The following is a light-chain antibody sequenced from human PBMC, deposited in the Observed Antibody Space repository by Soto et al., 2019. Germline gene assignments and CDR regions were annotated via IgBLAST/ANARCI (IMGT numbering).Light chain of an antibody. J-gene: IGKJ5*01. Sequence: IWRTHSPSLLSASTLYRVTITCLASQSISSYLNWYQQKPGKAPKLLIFAASILQSGVPSRFSGSGSGTDFVLTISGPQPEDFATYYCLQDYNYPITFGQGTRLEIK. CDR1: QSISSY. CDR3: LQDYNYPIT. V-gene: IGKV1-6*01. CDR2: AAS.